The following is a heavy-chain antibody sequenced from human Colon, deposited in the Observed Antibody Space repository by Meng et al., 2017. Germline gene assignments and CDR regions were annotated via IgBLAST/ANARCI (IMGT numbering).Heavy chain of an antibody. V-gene: IGHV4-30-4*01. Sequence: VHLQEEVPRLVGPVRTLSLPCPASCGCSSSGYYYWSWIRQPPGKGLEWIGYIYYSGSTYSNASLKSRVTISIDRSKNQFSLKLSSVTAADTAVYYCARDRKHYGERGRFDPWGRGTLVTVSS. J-gene: IGHJ5*02. D-gene: IGHD4-17*01. CDR1: CGCSSSGYYY. CDR2: IYYSGST. CDR3: ARDRKHYGERGRFDP.